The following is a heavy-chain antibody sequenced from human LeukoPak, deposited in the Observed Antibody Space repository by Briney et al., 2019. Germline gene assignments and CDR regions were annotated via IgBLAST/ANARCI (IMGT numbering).Heavy chain of an antibody. CDR2: IYYSGST. Sequence: SETLSLTCTVSGGSISSYFWNWIRQPPGKGLEWIGFIYYSGSTNYNPSLKSRVTIPVDTSKNQFSLRLSSVTAADTAVYFCARGEADIVATMNYWGQGTLVTVSS. J-gene: IGHJ4*02. V-gene: IGHV4-59*01. CDR3: ARGEADIVATMNY. D-gene: IGHD5-12*01. CDR1: GGSISSYF.